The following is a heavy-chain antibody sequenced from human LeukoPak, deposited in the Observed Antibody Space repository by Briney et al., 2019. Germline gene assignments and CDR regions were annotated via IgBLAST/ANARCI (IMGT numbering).Heavy chain of an antibody. V-gene: IGHV1-2*02. CDR1: GYTFTGYY. J-gene: IGHJ4*02. CDR3: ARDVGYCTNGVCYYFDY. D-gene: IGHD2-8*01. CDR2: INPNSGGT. Sequence: ASVKVSCKASGYTFTGYYMHWVRPAPGQGLEWMGWINPNSGGTNYAQKFQGRVTITRDTSISTAYMELSRLRSDDTAVYYCARDVGYCTNGVCYYFDYWGQGTLVTVSS.